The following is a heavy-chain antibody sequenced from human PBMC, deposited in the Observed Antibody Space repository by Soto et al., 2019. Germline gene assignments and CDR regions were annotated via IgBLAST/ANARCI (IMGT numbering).Heavy chain of an antibody. D-gene: IGHD3-10*01. J-gene: IGHJ4*02. Sequence: QVQLVQSGAEVKKPGSSVKVSCKASGGTFSSYTISWVRQAPGQGLEWMGRIIPILGIANYAQKFQGRVTITADKSTTTAYMELSSLRSEDTAVYYCAREGPDGDPLGYWGQGTLVTVSS. CDR3: AREGPDGDPLGY. V-gene: IGHV1-69*08. CDR1: GGTFSSYT. CDR2: IIPILGIA.